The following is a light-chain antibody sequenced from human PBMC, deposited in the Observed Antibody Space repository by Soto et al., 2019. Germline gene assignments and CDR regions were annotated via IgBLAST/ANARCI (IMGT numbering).Light chain of an antibody. V-gene: IGKV3-15*01. CDR3: QQYKNWPIT. J-gene: IGKJ5*01. CDR2: GAS. Sequence: EIVMTQSPATLSVSPGERATLSCRASQNVLSTVAWYQPKPGQAPRLLIEGASPRATGLPARFSGSGSGTQFTLAISSLQSEDFAVYYCQQYKNWPITFGQGTRLEIK. CDR1: QNVLST.